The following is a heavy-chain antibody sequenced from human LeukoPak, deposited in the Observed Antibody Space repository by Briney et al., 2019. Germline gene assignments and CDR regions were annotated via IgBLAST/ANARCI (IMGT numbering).Heavy chain of an antibody. J-gene: IGHJ4*02. CDR3: ARDMATIKRYYFDY. CDR2: ISSSGSTI. Sequence: GGSLRLSCAAYGFTFISYELNWFRQAPGRGLEWVSYISSSGSTIYYADSVKGRFTISRDNAKNSLYLQMNSLRAEDTAVYYCARDMATIKRYYFDYWGQGTLVTVSS. D-gene: IGHD5-24*01. V-gene: IGHV3-48*03. CDR1: GFTFISYE.